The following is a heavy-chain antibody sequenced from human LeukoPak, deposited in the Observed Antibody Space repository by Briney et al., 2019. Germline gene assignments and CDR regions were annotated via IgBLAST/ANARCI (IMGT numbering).Heavy chain of an antibody. CDR2: INHSGST. D-gene: IGHD6-13*01. J-gene: IGHJ1*01. CDR3: ARGRFTIAAAGRRSEYFQH. CDR1: GGSFSGYY. Sequence: SETLSLTCAVYGGSFSGYYWSWIRQPPGKGLEWIGEINHSGSTNYNPSLKSRVTISVDTSKNQFSLKLSSVTAADTAVYYCARGRFTIAAAGRRSEYFQHWGQGTLVTVSP. V-gene: IGHV4-34*01.